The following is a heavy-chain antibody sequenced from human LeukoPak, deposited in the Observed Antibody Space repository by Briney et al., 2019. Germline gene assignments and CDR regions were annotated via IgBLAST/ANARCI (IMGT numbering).Heavy chain of an antibody. J-gene: IGHJ6*02. D-gene: IGHD2-8*01. Sequence: GGSLRLSCAASGFTFSSYWMNWVRQAPGKGLEWVANIKQDGSVKNYVDSVKGRFTISRDNAKNSLYLQMNSLRAEDTAVYYCARVPMLYGMDVWGQGTTVTVSS. CDR1: GFTFSSYW. V-gene: IGHV3-7*01. CDR3: ARVPMLYGMDV. CDR2: IKQDGSVK.